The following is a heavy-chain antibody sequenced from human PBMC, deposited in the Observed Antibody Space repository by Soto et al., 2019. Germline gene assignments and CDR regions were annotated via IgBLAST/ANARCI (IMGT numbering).Heavy chain of an antibody. D-gene: IGHD6-6*01. CDR2: ISDYNGNT. J-gene: IGHJ5*02. CDR1: GYTFTSYG. V-gene: IGHV1-18*01. CDR3: AREERVLAARGSWFDP. Sequence: QVQLVQSGAEVKKPGASVKVSCKASGYTFTSYGISWVRQAPGQGLEWMGWISDYNGNTNYAQKLQGRVTMTTDTSTSTVYMELRSLRSDDTAGYYCAREERVLAARGSWFDPWGQGTLVTVSS.